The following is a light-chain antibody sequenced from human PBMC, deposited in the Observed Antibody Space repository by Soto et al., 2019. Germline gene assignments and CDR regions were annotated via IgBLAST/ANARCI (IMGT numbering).Light chain of an antibody. Sequence: EIVLTQSPGTLSLSPGERATLSCRASQSVSSSYLAWYQQKPGQAPRLLIYGASSRATGIPDRFSGSGSGTDFTLTISRLEPEDFEVYYCHQYVSSPPITFGQGTRLEIK. V-gene: IGKV3-20*01. CDR1: QSVSSSY. J-gene: IGKJ5*01. CDR3: HQYVSSPPIT. CDR2: GAS.